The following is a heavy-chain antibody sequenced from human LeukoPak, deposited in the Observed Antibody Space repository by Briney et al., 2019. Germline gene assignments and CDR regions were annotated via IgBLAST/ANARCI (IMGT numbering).Heavy chain of an antibody. CDR2: ISYDGSNK. J-gene: IGHJ4*02. CDR3: ASLDRDDDNGGNFDDY. CDR1: GFTFSSYA. Sequence: GGSLRLSCAASGFTFSSYAMHWVRQAPGKGLEWVAVISYDGSNKYYADSVKGRFTISRDNSKNTLYLQMNSLRAEDTAVYYCASLDRDDDNGGNFDDYWGQGTLVTVSS. V-gene: IGHV3-30-3*01. D-gene: IGHD4-23*01.